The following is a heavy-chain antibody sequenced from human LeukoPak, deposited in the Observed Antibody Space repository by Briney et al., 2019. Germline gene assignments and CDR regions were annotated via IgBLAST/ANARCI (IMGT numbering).Heavy chain of an antibody. Sequence: GGSLRLSCAASGFIFSSYSMNWVRQAPGKGLEWVSYISRSSSTIYYADSVKGRFTISRDNAKNTLYLQMNSLRAEDTAVYYCALKYQLLGRLGLTSGAFDIWGQGTMVTVSS. CDR1: GFIFSSYS. CDR2: ISRSSSTI. V-gene: IGHV3-48*01. CDR3: ALKYQLLGRLGLTSGAFDI. J-gene: IGHJ3*02. D-gene: IGHD2-2*01.